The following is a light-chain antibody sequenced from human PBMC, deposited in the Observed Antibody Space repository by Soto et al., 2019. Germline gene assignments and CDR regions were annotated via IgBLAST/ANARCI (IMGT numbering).Light chain of an antibody. V-gene: IGLV1-40*01. Sequence: QAVVTQPPSVSGAPGQRVTISCTGSNSNIGADYDVHWYQQIPGKPPELLIYGNSDRPSGVPDRFSGSKSGTSASLAITGLQAEDEADYYCQSFDSSLTSYVFGTGTKRTVL. CDR2: GNS. CDR1: NSNIGADYD. J-gene: IGLJ1*01. CDR3: QSFDSSLTSYV.